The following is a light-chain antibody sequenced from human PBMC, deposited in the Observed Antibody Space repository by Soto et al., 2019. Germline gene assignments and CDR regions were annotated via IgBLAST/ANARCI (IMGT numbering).Light chain of an antibody. V-gene: IGKV4-1*01. CDR2: WAS. J-gene: IGKJ1*01. Sequence: DIVMTQSPDSLAASLGERATINCKSSQSVLYSSNNKNYLAWYQQKPGQPPKLLISWASTRESGVPDRFSGSGSGTDFTLTISSLQAEDVAVYYCQQYYSTPQTFGQGTKVEIK. CDR3: QQYYSTPQT. CDR1: QSVLYSSNNKNY.